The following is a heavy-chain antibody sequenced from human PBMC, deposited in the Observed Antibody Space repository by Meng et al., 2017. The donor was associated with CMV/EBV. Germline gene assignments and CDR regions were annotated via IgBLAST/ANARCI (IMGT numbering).Heavy chain of an antibody. J-gene: IGHJ5*02. CDR2: IYYSGRT. CDR3: ARRYGSTNWFDP. D-gene: IGHD4-17*01. V-gene: IGHV4-39*07. CDR1: GASISTRRKH. Sequence: SGASISTRRKHGGWIRQTPGKGLEWIGSIYYSGRTYYNPSLKSRVTISVDTSKNQFSLKLSSVTAADTAVYYCARRYGSTNWFDPWGQGTLVTVSS.